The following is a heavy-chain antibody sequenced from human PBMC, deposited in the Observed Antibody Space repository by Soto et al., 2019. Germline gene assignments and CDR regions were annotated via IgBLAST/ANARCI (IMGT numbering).Heavy chain of an antibody. CDR2: IKSKTDGGTT. CDR1: SVSNAW. CDR3: TTDHLQWLEGFDY. V-gene: IGHV3-15*07. D-gene: IGHD6-19*01. Sequence: SVSNAWMNWVRQAPGKGLEWVGRIKSKTDGGTTDYAAPVKGRFTISRDDSKNTLYLQMNSLKTEDTAVYYCTTDHLQWLEGFDYWGQGTLVTVSS. J-gene: IGHJ4*02.